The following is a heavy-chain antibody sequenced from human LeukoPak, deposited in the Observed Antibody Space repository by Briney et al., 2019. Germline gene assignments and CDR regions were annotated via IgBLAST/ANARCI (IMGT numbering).Heavy chain of an antibody. CDR3: AKDGGFDWLFPDYFDY. J-gene: IGHJ4*02. V-gene: IGHV3-30*02. CDR1: GFTFSSYG. Sequence: GGSLRLSCAASGFTFSSYGMHWVRQAPGKGLEWVAFIRYDGSNKYYADSVKGRFTISRDNSKNTLYLQMNSLRAEDTAVYYCAKDGGFDWLFPDYFDYWGQGILVTVSS. CDR2: IRYDGSNK. D-gene: IGHD3-9*01.